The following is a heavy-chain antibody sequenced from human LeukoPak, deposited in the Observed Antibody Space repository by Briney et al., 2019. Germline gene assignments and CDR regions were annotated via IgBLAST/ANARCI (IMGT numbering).Heavy chain of an antibody. V-gene: IGHV1-18*01. CDR3: ARGSPPRRNYDSRGYYSYYFDY. CDR1: GYTFTSYG. Sequence: ASVKVSCKASGYTFTSYGISWVRQAPGQGLEWMGWISAYNGNTHYAQKLQGRVTMTTDTSTSTVYMELRSLRSDDAAVYYCARGSPPRRNYDSRGYYSYYFDYWGQGTLVTVSS. CDR2: ISAYNGNT. D-gene: IGHD3-22*01. J-gene: IGHJ4*02.